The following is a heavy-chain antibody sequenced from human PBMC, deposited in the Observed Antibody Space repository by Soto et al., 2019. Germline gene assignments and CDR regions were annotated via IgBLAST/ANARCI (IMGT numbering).Heavy chain of an antibody. V-gene: IGHV4-30-4*01. CDR3: ARVGGEQLVPYYYYGMDV. CDR2: MYYSGST. Sequence: TLSLTGTVSGGSISSCDYYWRWSRQPPGKGLEWIGYMYYSGSTYYTPSLQGRVTISVDTSKNQFSLKLSSVTAADTAVYYCARVGGEQLVPYYYYGMDVWGQGTTVTVSS. CDR1: GGSISSCDYY. D-gene: IGHD6-6*01. J-gene: IGHJ6*02.